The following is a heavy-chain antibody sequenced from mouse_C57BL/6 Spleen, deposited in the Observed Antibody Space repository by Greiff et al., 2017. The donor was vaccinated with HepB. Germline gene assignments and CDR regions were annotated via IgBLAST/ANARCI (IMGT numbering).Heavy chain of an antibody. J-gene: IGHJ4*01. V-gene: IGHV1-82*01. CDR3: AVRYYYGSSEAMDY. CDR1: GYAFSSSW. Sequence: VKLMESGPELVKPGASVKISCKASGYAFSSSWMNWVKQRPGKGLEWIGRIYPGDGDTNYNGKFKGKATLTADKSSSTAYMQLSSLTSEDSAVYFCAVRYYYGSSEAMDYWGQGTSVTVSS. D-gene: IGHD1-1*01. CDR2: IYPGDGDT.